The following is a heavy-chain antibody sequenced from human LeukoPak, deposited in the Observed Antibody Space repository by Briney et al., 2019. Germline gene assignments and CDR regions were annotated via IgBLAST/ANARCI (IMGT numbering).Heavy chain of an antibody. D-gene: IGHD1-26*01. Sequence: PGGSLRLSCAASGFSFSSYWMNWVRQAPGKGLEWVSTISGGGGGTYYADSVKGRFTISRDNSKNTLYLQVNSLRAEDTAVYYCAKGGKWDVTPFDYWGQGTLVTVSS. CDR2: ISGGGGGT. CDR3: AKGGKWDVTPFDY. J-gene: IGHJ4*02. V-gene: IGHV3-23*01. CDR1: GFSFSSYW.